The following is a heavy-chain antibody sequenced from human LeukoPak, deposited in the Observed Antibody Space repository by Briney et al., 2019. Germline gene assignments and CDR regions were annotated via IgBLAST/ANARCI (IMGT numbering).Heavy chain of an antibody. CDR1: WFSFNSYD. CDR3: ARQGGEDYYKY. Sequence: GGSLTLSCAASWFSFNSYDMLWLRQAPGRGLAGVAVIRFDVSNKFYANSVKGRFTVSRDNSKSVLYLQMDSLRPEDTAVYYCARQGGEDYYKYWGQGTLVTVSS. J-gene: IGHJ4*02. V-gene: IGHV3-33*08. CDR2: IRFDVSNK. D-gene: IGHD1-26*01.